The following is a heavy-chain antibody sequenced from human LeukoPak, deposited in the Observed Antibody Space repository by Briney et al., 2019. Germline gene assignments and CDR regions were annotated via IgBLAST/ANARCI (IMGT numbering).Heavy chain of an antibody. CDR3: ARDTPGYGGDDFDY. D-gene: IGHD4-23*01. CDR1: GFTFNTYG. J-gene: IGHJ4*02. Sequence: GGSLRLSCAASGFTFNTYGMHWVRQAPGKGLEWMTFIQAGGDEYYYAESEKRRFTVSRDNSKNTLYLQMNSLRPEDTAVYYCARDTPGYGGDDFDYWGQGAILTVSS. CDR2: IQAGGDEY. V-gene: IGHV3-30*02.